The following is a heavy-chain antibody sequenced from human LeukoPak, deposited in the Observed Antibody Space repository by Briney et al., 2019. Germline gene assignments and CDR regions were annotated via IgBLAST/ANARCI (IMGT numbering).Heavy chain of an antibody. Sequence: PSQTLSLTCTVSGGSISSYYWSWIRQPPGKGLEWFGYIYYSGSTHYNPSLKSRVTISVDTSKNQFSLKLSSVTAADTAVYYCATNGYSYGYHGYWGQGTLVTVSS. V-gene: IGHV4-30-4*01. CDR3: ATNGYSYGYHGY. D-gene: IGHD5-18*01. CDR1: GGSISSYY. J-gene: IGHJ4*02. CDR2: IYYSGST.